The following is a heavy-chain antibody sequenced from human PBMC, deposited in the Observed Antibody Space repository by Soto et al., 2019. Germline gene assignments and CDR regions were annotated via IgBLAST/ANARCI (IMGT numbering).Heavy chain of an antibody. CDR1: GFTVSSNY. J-gene: IGHJ5*02. Sequence: EVQLVESGGGLIQPGGSLRLSCAASGFTVSSNYMSWVRQAPGKGLEWVSVIYSGGSTYYADSVKGRFTISRDNSKNTLYLQMTSLRAEDTAVYYCARHPERIAEIGWFDPWGQGTLVTVSS. CDR3: ARHPERIAEIGWFDP. D-gene: IGHD6-13*01. CDR2: IYSGGST. V-gene: IGHV3-53*01.